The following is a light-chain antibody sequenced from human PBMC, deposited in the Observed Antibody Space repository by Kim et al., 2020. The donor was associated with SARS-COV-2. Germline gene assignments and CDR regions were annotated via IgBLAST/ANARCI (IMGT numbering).Light chain of an antibody. CDR3: SSYTSSSAWV. Sequence: SITTSTTRTTSSVGAYDYVSWHQQHPGKAPLLMICDVSSRPSVVSNRFSGSKAGNAASLTISVLQAEDEADYYCSSYTSSSAWVFGGGTQLTVL. J-gene: IGLJ3*02. CDR2: DVS. CDR1: TSSVGAYDY. V-gene: IGLV2-14*03.